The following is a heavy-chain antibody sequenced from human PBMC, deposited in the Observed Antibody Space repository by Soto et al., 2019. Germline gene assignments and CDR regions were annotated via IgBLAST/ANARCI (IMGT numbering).Heavy chain of an antibody. J-gene: IGHJ6*02. CDR3: ARDRVSGSYYYYYGMDV. CDR2: IYYSGST. CDR1: GGSVSSGSYY. V-gene: IGHV4-61*01. Sequence: ETLSLTCPVSGGSVSSGSYYWSWIRQPPGKGLEWIGYIYYSGSTNYNPSLKSRVTISVDTSKNQFSLKLSSVTAADTAVYYCARDRVSGSYYYYYGMDVWGQGTTVTVSS. D-gene: IGHD1-26*01.